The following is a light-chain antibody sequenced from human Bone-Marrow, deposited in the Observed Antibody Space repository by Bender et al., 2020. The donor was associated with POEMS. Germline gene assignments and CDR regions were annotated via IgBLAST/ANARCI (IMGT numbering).Light chain of an antibody. CDR2: INN. J-gene: IGLJ2*01. V-gene: IGLV1-44*01. CDR1: SSNIGTNP. Sequence: QSVLTQPPSASGTPGQRVTISCSGSSSNIGTNPVNWYQQLPGTAPKLLIYINNQRPSGISNSFSGSKSGNTASLSISGLQPEDESTYYCASYTSSSTLVFGGGTTVTVL. CDR3: ASYTSSSTLV.